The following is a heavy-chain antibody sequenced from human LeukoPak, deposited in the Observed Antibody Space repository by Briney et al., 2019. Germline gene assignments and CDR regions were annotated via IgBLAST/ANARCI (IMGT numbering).Heavy chain of an antibody. CDR1: GFTFSDYD. J-gene: IGHJ4*02. CDR2: IGTVGDT. Sequence: PGGSLRLSCAASGFTFSDYDMHWVRQATGKGLDWVSAIGTVGDTYYTGSVKGRFTISRENAKNSLYLQMNSLRAGDTAVYYCARVAKERVGGVYYFDYWGQGTLVTVSS. V-gene: IGHV3-13*01. CDR3: ARVAKERVGGVYYFDY. D-gene: IGHD1-1*01.